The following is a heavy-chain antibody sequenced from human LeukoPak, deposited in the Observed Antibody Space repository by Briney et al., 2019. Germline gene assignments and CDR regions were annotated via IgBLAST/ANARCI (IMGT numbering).Heavy chain of an antibody. J-gene: IGHJ5*02. CDR2: ISTSSRYI. CDR1: GFTFSSFY. V-gene: IGHV3-21*01. Sequence: PGGSLRLSCAASGFTFSSFYMNWVRQAPGKGLEWVSSISTSSRYIYYRDSVKGRFTISRDDAKNSLYLQMNSLRVEDTAVYYCARADCSGSTCYLRRSWFDPWGQGTLVTVSS. D-gene: IGHD2-2*01. CDR3: ARADCSGSTCYLRRSWFDP.